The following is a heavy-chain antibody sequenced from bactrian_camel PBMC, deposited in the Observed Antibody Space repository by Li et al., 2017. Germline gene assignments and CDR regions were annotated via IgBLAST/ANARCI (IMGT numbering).Heavy chain of an antibody. J-gene: IGHJ6*01. CDR1: GYSIRNYR. Sequence: HVQLVESGGGSVQAGGSLRLSCVASGYSIRNYRVGWFRQAPGKQREGLVVLDSDGYTNTEDSAKGRFTVSRDNDKNTLYLRMNRLKPEDTAMYYCASDQGGSLSYRCSALAWFPGPGDPGHRL. D-gene: IGHD3*01. CDR3: ASDQGGSLSYRCSALAWF. CDR2: LDSDGYT. V-gene: IGHV3S53*01.